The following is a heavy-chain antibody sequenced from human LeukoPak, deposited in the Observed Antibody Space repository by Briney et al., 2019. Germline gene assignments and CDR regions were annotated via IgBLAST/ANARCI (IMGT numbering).Heavy chain of an antibody. CDR3: ARVGGYSGYDTDY. D-gene: IGHD5-12*01. CDR2: INHSGST. J-gene: IGHJ4*02. CDR1: GGSFSDYY. Sequence: SETLSLTCAVYGGSFSDYYWSWIRQPPGKGLEWIGEINHSGSTNYNPSLKSRVTISVDTSKNQFSLKLSSVTAADTAVYYCARVGGYSGYDTDYWGQGTLVTVSS. V-gene: IGHV4-34*01.